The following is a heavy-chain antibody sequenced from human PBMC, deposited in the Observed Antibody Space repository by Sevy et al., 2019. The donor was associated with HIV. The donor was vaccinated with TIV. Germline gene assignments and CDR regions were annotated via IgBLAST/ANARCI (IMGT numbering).Heavy chain of an antibody. Sequence: ASVKVSCKVSGYTLTELSMHWVRQAPGKGLERMGGFDPEDRETIYAQKFQGRVTMTEDTSTDTVYMELSSLRSEDTAMYYCATDLTINMVRGDNWFDPWGQGTEVTVSS. CDR3: ATDLTINMVRGDNWFDP. D-gene: IGHD3-10*01. V-gene: IGHV1-24*01. CDR2: FDPEDRET. CDR1: GYTLTELS. J-gene: IGHJ5*02.